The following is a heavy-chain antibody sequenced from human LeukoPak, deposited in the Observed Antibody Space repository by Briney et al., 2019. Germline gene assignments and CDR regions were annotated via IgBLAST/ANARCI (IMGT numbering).Heavy chain of an antibody. V-gene: IGHV4-39*01. J-gene: IGHJ4*02. CDR2: IYYSGST. D-gene: IGHD6-19*01. CDR1: GDSISSIRNY. CDR3: VRQGPYNSGWYVDY. Sequence: SETLSLTCTVSGDSISSIRNYWGWIRQPPGEGLEWIGNIYYSGSTLYNPSLKSRVTISVDTSTSQFSLKLSSVTAADTAVYYCVRQGPYNSGWYVDYWGQGALVTVSS.